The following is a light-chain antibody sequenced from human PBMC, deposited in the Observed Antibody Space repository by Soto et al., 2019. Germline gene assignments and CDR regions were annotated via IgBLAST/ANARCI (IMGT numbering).Light chain of an antibody. CDR3: HQYGSSHLN. Sequence: EIVLPQSPGTLSLSPGERATLSCRASHSATSNHVAWYQQKLGQAPMLLIYGASSMATGIPDRFSGSGSGTDFTLTSSRLAPEDFALYYCHQYGSSHLNFGGGTKVEIK. V-gene: IGKV3-20*01. CDR2: GAS. CDR1: HSATSNH. J-gene: IGKJ4*01.